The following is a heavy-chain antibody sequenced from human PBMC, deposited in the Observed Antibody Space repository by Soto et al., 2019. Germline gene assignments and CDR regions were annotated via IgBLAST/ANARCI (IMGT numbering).Heavy chain of an antibody. J-gene: IGHJ4*02. D-gene: IGHD3-16*01. CDR3: AKDLGNRAFDY. V-gene: IGHV3-30*18. CDR2: ISYDGSNK. CDR1: GFTFSSYG. Sequence: GGSLRLSCAASGFTFSSYGMYWVRQAPGKGLEWVAVISYDGSNKYYADSVKGRFTISRDNSKNTLYLQMNSLRAEDTAVYYCAKDLGNRAFDYWGQGTLVTVAS.